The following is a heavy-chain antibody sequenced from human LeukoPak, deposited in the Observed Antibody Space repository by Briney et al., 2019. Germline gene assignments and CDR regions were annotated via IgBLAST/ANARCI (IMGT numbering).Heavy chain of an antibody. Sequence: ASVKVSCKASGYTFTSYGISWVRQAPGQGLEWMGWISAYNGNTNYAQKLQGRVTMTTDTSTSTAYMELRSLRSDDTAVYYCARGRYCTNGVCYLGAFDYWGQGTLVTVSS. CDR3: ARGRYCTNGVCYLGAFDY. J-gene: IGHJ4*02. D-gene: IGHD2-8*01. CDR1: GYTFTSYG. CDR2: ISAYNGNT. V-gene: IGHV1-18*01.